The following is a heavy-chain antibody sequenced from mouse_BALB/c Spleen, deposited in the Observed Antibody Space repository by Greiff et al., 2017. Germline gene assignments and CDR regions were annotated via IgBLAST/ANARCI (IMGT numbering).Heavy chain of an antibody. J-gene: IGHJ4*01. CDR2: ISYDGSN. D-gene: IGHD2-3*01. Sequence: DVKLQESGPGLVKPSQSLSLTCSVTGYSITSGYYWNWIRQFPGNKLEWMGYISYDGSNNYNPSLKNRISITRDTSKNQFFLKLNSVTTEDTATSYCAVPSYDGYSMDYWGQGTSVTVSS. CDR3: AVPSYDGYSMDY. V-gene: IGHV3-6*02. CDR1: GYSITSGYY.